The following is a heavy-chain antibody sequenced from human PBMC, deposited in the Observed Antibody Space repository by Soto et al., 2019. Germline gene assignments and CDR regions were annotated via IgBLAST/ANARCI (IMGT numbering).Heavy chain of an antibody. CDR3: TTGRSEWLQFLPDHI. Sequence: GGSLRLPCSASGFTFSNAWMNWVRQAPGKGLEWVGRIKSKTDGGTTDYAAPVKGRFTISRDDSKNTLYLQMNSLKTEDTAVYYCTTGRSEWLQFLPDHIWGQGTMVTVSS. V-gene: IGHV3-15*07. CDR1: GFTFSNAW. D-gene: IGHD3-3*01. CDR2: IKSKTDGGTT. J-gene: IGHJ3*02.